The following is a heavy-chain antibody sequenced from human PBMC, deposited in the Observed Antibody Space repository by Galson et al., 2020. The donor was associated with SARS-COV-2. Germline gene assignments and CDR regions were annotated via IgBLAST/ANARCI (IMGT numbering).Heavy chain of an antibody. CDR2: IKQDGSEK. CDR3: ARAGVYYYDSSGYYNDAFDS. Sequence: PGGSLRLSCAASGFTFSSSWMSWVRQAPGKGLEWVANIKQDGSEKYYVDSVKGRFTISRDNAKNSLYLQMNSLRAEDTAVYYCARAGVYYYDSSGYYNDAFDSWGQGTMVTVSS. J-gene: IGHJ3*02. V-gene: IGHV3-7*01. CDR1: GFTFSSSW. D-gene: IGHD3-22*01.